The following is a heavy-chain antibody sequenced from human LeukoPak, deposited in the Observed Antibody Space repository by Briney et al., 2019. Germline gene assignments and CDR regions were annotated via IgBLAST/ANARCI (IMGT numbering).Heavy chain of an antibody. Sequence: GGSLRLSCAASGFTFSSYEMNWVRQAPGKGLEWVSSISSSSSYIYYADSVKGRFTISRDNAKNSLYLQMNSLRAEDTAVYYCARVGIVVVPAAIRVRYYYYMDVWGKGTTVTVSS. CDR3: ARVGIVVVPAAIRVRYYYYMDV. V-gene: IGHV3-21*01. J-gene: IGHJ6*03. D-gene: IGHD2-2*02. CDR1: GFTFSSYE. CDR2: ISSSSSYI.